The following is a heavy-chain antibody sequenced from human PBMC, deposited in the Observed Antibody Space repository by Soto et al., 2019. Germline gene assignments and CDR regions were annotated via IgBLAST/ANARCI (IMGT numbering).Heavy chain of an antibody. Sequence: GESLKISCTGFGYTFTTFWISWVRQMPGRGLEWMGRIAPRDSYTNYSPSFQGHVTISADKSISTAYLRWGSLKASDTAMYYCARLYCSSSTCDSWFDPWGQGTLVTVSS. V-gene: IGHV5-10-1*01. CDR2: IAPRDSYT. J-gene: IGHJ5*02. CDR1: GYTFTTFW. D-gene: IGHD2-2*01. CDR3: ARLYCSSSTCDSWFDP.